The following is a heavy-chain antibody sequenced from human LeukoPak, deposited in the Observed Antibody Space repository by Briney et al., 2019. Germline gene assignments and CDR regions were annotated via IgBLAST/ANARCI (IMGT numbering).Heavy chain of an antibody. CDR3: ARKTRYSYEGVDY. CDR2: INPNSGGT. J-gene: IGHJ4*02. Sequence: ASVKVSCTASGYTFTSYGISWVRQAPGQGLEWMGWINPNSGGTNYAQKFQGRVTMTRDTSISTAYMELSRLRSDDTAVYYCARKTRYSYEGVDYWGQGTLVTVSS. V-gene: IGHV1-2*02. D-gene: IGHD5-18*01. CDR1: GYTFTSYG.